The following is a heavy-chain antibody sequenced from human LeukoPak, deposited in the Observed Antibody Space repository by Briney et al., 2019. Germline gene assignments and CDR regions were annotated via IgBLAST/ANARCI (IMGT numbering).Heavy chain of an antibody. Sequence: PGRSLRLSCAASGSTFSSYGMHWVRQAPGKGLEWVAVISYDGSNKYYADSVKGRFTISRDNSKNTLYLQMNSLRAEDTAVYYCAKEAHPWGHYYYGSGSYFDYWGQGTLVTVSS. D-gene: IGHD3-10*01. CDR3: AKEAHPWGHYYYGSGSYFDY. V-gene: IGHV3-30*18. CDR2: ISYDGSNK. J-gene: IGHJ4*02. CDR1: GSTFSSYG.